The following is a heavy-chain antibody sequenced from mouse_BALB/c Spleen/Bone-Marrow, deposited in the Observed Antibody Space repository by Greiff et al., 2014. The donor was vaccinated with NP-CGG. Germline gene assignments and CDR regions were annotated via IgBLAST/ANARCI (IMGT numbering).Heavy chain of an antibody. CDR1: GLTFSDYY. D-gene: IGHD2-10*02. V-gene: IGHV5-4*02. J-gene: IGHJ4*01. CDR3: TRSGKRYGAMDY. CDR2: ISDGGTYT. Sequence: EVKLMESGGGLVKPGGSLKLSCAASGLTFSDYYMYWVRQTPEKRLEWVATISDGGTYTFYPDSVKGRFTISRDNAKNNLYLQMSSLQSEDTAMYYCTRSGKRYGAMDYWGQGTSVTVSS.